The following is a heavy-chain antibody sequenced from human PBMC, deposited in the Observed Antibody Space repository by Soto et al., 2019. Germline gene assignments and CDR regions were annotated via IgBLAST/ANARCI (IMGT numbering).Heavy chain of an antibody. V-gene: IGHV1-2*04. CDR3: AREGIAVAGQAYYYYGMDV. CDR2: INPNSGGT. CDR1: GYTFTGNY. Sequence: SVKVTCTASGYTFTGNYRHWVRQAPGQGLEWMGWINPNSGGTNYAQKFQGWVTMTRDTSISTAYMELSRLRSDDTAVYYCAREGIAVAGQAYYYYGMDVWGQGTTVTVSS. J-gene: IGHJ6*02. D-gene: IGHD6-19*01.